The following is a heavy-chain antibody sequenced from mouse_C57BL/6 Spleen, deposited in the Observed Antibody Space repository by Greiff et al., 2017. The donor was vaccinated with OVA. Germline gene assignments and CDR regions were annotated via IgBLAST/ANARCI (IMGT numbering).Heavy chain of an antibody. CDR3: ARSSSGPYYFDY. V-gene: IGHV1-82*01. Sequence: QVHVKQSGPELVKPGASVKISCKASGYAFSSSWMNWVKQRPGKGLEWIGRINPGAGDTNYNGKSKGKAKLTADKSSCTAYMQLRSLTSEDSAVYFCARSSSGPYYFDYWGQGTTLTVSS. CDR2: INPGAGDT. D-gene: IGHD3-2*02. J-gene: IGHJ2*01. CDR1: GYAFSSSW.